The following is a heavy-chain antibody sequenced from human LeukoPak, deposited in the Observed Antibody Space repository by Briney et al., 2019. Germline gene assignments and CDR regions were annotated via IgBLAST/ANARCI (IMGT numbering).Heavy chain of an antibody. Sequence: PSETLSLTCSVSGGSITKNGYYWGWIRQSPETGLEWIGSMHYSGSTYYNPSLSSRVTISVDTSKNQFSLKLTSVTAADTAVYYCCGSGWFAGPFGYWGQGALVTVSS. CDR2: MHYSGST. V-gene: IGHV4-39*07. J-gene: IGHJ4*02. CDR3: CGSGWFAGPFGY. CDR1: GGSITKNGYY. D-gene: IGHD6-19*01.